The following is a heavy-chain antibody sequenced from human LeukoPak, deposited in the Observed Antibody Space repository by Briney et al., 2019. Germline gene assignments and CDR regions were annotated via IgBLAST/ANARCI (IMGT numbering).Heavy chain of an antibody. CDR3: ARGGVVVAAVGAFDI. J-gene: IGHJ3*02. V-gene: IGHV1-46*01. CDR1: GYTFTGYY. Sequence: ASVKVSCKASGYTFTGYYMHWVRQAPGQGLEWMGIINPSGGSTSYAQKFQGRVTMTRDMSTSTVYMELSSLRSEDTAVYYCARGGVVVAAVGAFDIWGQGTMVTVSS. CDR2: INPSGGST. D-gene: IGHD2-15*01.